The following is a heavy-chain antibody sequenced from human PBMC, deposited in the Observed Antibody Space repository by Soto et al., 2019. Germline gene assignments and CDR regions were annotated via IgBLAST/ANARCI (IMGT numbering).Heavy chain of an antibody. CDR3: ARRYGWLYFDY. V-gene: IGHV4-39*01. CDR2: IFYSGST. CDR1: GDSISSSNYF. D-gene: IGHD3-10*01. J-gene: IGHJ4*02. Sequence: SETLSLTCTVSGDSISSSNYFWCGIRHPPGKGLEWIGTIFYSGSTYYNPSLKSRVTISVDTSKNQFSLKLTSVTAADTALYYCARRYGWLYFDYWGQGSLVTVS.